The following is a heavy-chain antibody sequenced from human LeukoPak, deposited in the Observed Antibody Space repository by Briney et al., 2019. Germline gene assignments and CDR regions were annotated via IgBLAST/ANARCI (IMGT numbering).Heavy chain of an antibody. V-gene: IGHV5-51*01. J-gene: IGHJ4*02. Sequence: GESLKISCKTSGYSFNNHWIGWVRQKPGKGLEWMGIFHPGDSETRSSASFQGLVTMSADQSITTAYLQWNSLKASDTAMYFCARTIAFYYDSSSYMDFWGQGTQVTVSS. D-gene: IGHD3-22*01. CDR2: FHPGDSET. CDR1: GYSFNNHW. CDR3: ARTIAFYYDSSSYMDF.